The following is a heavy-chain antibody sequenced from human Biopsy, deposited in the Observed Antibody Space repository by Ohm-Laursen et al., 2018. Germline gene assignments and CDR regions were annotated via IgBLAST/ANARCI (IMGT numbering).Heavy chain of an antibody. CDR2: SDPEDGQT. CDR3: ATDMGGREIPNYYAFDL. V-gene: IGHV1-24*01. CDR1: GYTLVELS. D-gene: IGHD3-22*01. Sequence: SAKASCNVSGYTLVELSMHWVRQAPGKGLEWMGMSDPEDGQTIYAQNFQGRLTMTDDTSTDTAYMELSSLRSDDTAVYFCATDMGGREIPNYYAFDLWGQGTKVTVSS. J-gene: IGHJ3*01.